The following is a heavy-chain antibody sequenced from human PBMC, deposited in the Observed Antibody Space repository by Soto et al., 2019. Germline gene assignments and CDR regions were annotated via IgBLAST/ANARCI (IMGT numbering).Heavy chain of an antibody. D-gene: IGHD3-16*01. CDR3: EREQSGEIMTMTDAFDI. J-gene: IGHJ3*02. Sequence: SVKVSCKASGGTFSSYTISWVRQAPGQGLEWMGRIIPILGIANYAQKFQGRVTITADKSTSTAYMELSSLRSEDTAVYYCEREQSGEIMTMTDAFDIWGQGTMVTVSS. CDR1: GGTFSSYT. V-gene: IGHV1-69*04. CDR2: IIPILGIA.